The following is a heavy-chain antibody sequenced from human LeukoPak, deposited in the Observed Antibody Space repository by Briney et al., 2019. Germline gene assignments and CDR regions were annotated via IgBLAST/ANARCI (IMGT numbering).Heavy chain of an antibody. V-gene: IGHV3-73*01. CDR3: TRLDPNYYDSSGEIDY. J-gene: IGHJ4*02. Sequence: GGSLRLSCAVSGFTFSGSAMHWVRQASGKGLEWVGRIRSKANSYATAYAASVKGRFTISRDDSKNTAYLQMNSLKTEDTAVYYCTRLDPNYYDSSGEIDYWGQGTLVTVSS. CDR2: IRSKANSYAT. D-gene: IGHD3-22*01. CDR1: GFTFSGSA.